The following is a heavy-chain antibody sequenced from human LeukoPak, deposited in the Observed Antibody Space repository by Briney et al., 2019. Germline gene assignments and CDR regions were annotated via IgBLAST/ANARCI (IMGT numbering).Heavy chain of an antibody. D-gene: IGHD1-26*01. CDR3: ARDLGGSYYFNY. J-gene: IGHJ4*02. V-gene: IGHV1-69*04. CDR1: GGTFSSYA. Sequence: SVKVSCKASGGTFSSYAISWVRQAPGQGLEWMGRIIPILGIANYAQKFQGRVTMTTDTSTSTAYMELRSLRSDDTAVYYCARDLGGSYYFNYWGQGTLVTVSS. CDR2: IIPILGIA.